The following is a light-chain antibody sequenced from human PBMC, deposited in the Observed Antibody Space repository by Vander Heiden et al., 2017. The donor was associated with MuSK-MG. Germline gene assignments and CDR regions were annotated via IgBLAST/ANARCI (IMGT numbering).Light chain of an antibody. J-gene: IGLJ2*01. Sequence: QSALTQPRSVSGSPGQSVSISCTGTSSDVGGYNYVAWYQQHTGKAPKLLIYDVTKRPSGVHDRFSGSKSGNTASLTIAGLQAEEEADYHCCSEAGTYTLVVFGGGTKLTVL. V-gene: IGLV2-11*01. CDR1: SSDVGGYNY. CDR3: CSEAGTYTLVV. CDR2: DVT.